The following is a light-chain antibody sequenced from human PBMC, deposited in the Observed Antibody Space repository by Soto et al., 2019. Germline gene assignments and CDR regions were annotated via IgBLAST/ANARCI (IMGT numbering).Light chain of an antibody. V-gene: IGLV2-11*01. CDR1: SSDVGGNNY. CDR3: CSFAGSYV. CDR2: DVN. Sequence: QSALTQPRSVSGSPGQSVTISCTGTSSDVGGNNYVSWYQQHPGKAPTLMLYDVNKRPSGVPDRFSGSKSGNTASLTISGLQAEDEADYYCCSFAGSYVFGTGTKVTVL. J-gene: IGLJ1*01.